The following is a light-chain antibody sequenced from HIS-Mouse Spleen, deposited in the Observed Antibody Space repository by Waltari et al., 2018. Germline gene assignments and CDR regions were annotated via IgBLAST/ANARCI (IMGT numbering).Light chain of an antibody. CDR3: MQALQTPFT. CDR2: LGS. J-gene: IGKJ3*01. CDR1: QSLLHSNGYNY. V-gene: IGKV2-28*01. Sequence: DIVMTQSPLSLXVTPGEPASISXRSSQSLLHSNGYNYLDWYLQKPGQSPQLLIYLGSXXAXGVPDXXSGSGSGTDFTLKISRVEAEDVGVYYCMQALQTPFTFGPGTKVDIK.